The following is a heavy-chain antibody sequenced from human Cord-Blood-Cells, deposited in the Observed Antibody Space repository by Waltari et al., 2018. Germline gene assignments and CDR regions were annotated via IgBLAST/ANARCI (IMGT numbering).Heavy chain of an antibody. CDR2: INPKSGGT. D-gene: IGHD1-26*01. J-gene: IGHJ4*02. CDR1: GYTFTGYY. Sequence: QVQLVQSGAEVKKPGASVKVSCKASGYTFTGYYMHWVRQAPGQGLEWMEWINPKSGGTNYAQKFQGRVTMTRDTSISTAYMELSRLRSDDTAVYYCARDGSGSFYSYYFDYWGQGTLVTVSS. V-gene: IGHV1-2*02. CDR3: ARDGSGSFYSYYFDY.